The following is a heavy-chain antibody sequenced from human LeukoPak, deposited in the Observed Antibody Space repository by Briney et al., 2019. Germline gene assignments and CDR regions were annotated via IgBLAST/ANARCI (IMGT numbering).Heavy chain of an antibody. J-gene: IGHJ4*02. CDR3: AKTHYDFRSGFNFRFDY. CDR1: GYSISTTYY. D-gene: IGHD3-3*01. CDR2: IYHSGST. Sequence: SETLSLTCAVSGYSISTTYYWGWIRQPPGKGLEWIGSIYHSGSTYYTPSLKSRVTISVDTSKDQFSLKLRSVTAADTAMYYCAKTHYDFRSGFNFRFDYWGQGTLVTVSS. V-gene: IGHV4-38-2*01.